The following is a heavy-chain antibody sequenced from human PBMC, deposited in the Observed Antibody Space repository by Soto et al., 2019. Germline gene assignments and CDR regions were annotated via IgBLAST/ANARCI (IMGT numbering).Heavy chain of an antibody. CDR1: GGTFSSYA. J-gene: IGHJ6*02. Sequence: SVKVSCKVSGGTFSSYAFNWVRQAPGQGLEWMGGIIPLLGTTNYAQNLEDRVTITADKYTYTVYMDLSSLRTEDTALYFCARDPRYSYGDPPHRGMDVWGQGTTVTVSS. CDR2: IIPLLGTT. V-gene: IGHV1-69*10. D-gene: IGHD5-18*01. CDR3: ARDPRYSYGDPPHRGMDV.